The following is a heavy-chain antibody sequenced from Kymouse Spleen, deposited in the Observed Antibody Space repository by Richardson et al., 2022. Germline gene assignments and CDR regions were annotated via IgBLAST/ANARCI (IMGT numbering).Heavy chain of an antibody. V-gene: IGHV4-34*01. CDR2: INHSGST. CDR1: GGSFSGYY. D-gene: IGHD3-10*01. Sequence: QVQLQQWGAGLLKPSETLSLTCAVYGGSFSGYYWSWIRQPPGKGLEWIGEINHSGSTNYNPSLKSRVTISVDTSKNQFSLKLSSVTAADTAVYYCARGGGWFGESLYYYYYGMDVWGQGTTVTVSS. J-gene: IGHJ6*02. CDR3: ARGGGWFGESLYYYYYGMDV.